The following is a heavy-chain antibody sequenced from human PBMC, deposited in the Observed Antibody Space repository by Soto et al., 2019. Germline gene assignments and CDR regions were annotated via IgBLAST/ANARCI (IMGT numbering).Heavy chain of an antibody. CDR3: ARTGGPYSSSYYWFDP. Sequence: SVKVSCKASGGTFSSYAISWVRQAPGQGLEWMGGIIPMFTTVNYAQKFQGRVTITADESTSTAYMELSSLRSEDTAVYYCARTGGPYSSSYYWFDPWGQGTLVTVSS. J-gene: IGHJ5*02. CDR1: GGTFSSYA. CDR2: IIPMFTTV. D-gene: IGHD6-13*01. V-gene: IGHV1-69*13.